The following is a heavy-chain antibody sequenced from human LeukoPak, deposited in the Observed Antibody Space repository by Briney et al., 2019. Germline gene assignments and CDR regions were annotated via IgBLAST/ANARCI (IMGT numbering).Heavy chain of an antibody. CDR2: INPNSGGT. D-gene: IGHD6-19*01. Sequence: ASVKVSCKASGYTFTGYYMLWVRQAPGQGLEWMGWINPNSGGTNYAQKFQGRVTMTRDTSISTAYMELSRLRSDDTAVYYCASFIVAGGTNDYWGQGTLVTVSS. CDR1: GYTFTGYY. V-gene: IGHV1-2*02. J-gene: IGHJ4*02. CDR3: ASFIVAGGTNDY.